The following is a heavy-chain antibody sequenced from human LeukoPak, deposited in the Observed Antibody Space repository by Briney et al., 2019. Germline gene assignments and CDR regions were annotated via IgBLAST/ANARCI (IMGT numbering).Heavy chain of an antibody. D-gene: IGHD6-13*01. J-gene: IGHJ4*02. V-gene: IGHV3-23*01. CDR3: AKDRYSSSWYSDY. CDR2: ISGSGGST. Sequence: GGSLRLSCAASGFTFSSYAMSWVRQAPGKGLEWVSAISGSGGSTYYADSVKGRFTISRDNTKNTLYLQMNSLRAEDTAVYYCAKDRYSSSWYSDYWGQGTLVTVSS. CDR1: GFTFSSYA.